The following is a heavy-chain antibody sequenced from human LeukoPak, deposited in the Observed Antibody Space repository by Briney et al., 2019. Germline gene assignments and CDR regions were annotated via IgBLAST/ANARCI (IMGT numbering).Heavy chain of an antibody. J-gene: IGHJ3*01. CDR2: ISGSGTTT. Sequence: GGSLRLSCAASGLTFSNYAMTWVRQAPGKGLEWVSGISGSGTTTFYAESVKGRFTISRDNSKNTLSLQMNSLRAEDTAIYHCAKLSVGTTMLCAFDLWGQGTMVTVSS. D-gene: IGHD1-26*01. CDR3: AKLSVGTTMLCAFDL. V-gene: IGHV3-23*01. CDR1: GLTFSNYA.